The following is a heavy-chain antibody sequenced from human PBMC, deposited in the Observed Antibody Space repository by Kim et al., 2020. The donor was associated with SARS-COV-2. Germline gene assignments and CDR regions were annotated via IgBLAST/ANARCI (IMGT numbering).Heavy chain of an antibody. CDR2: INHSGST. Sequence: SETLSLTCAVYGGSFSGYYWSWIRQPPGKGLEWIGEINHSGSTNYNPSLKSRVTISVDTSKNQFSLKLSSVTAADTAVYYCARDLKTPGIAAPGGYYFDYWGQGTLVTVSS. CDR1: GGSFSGYY. V-gene: IGHV4-34*01. J-gene: IGHJ4*02. D-gene: IGHD6-13*01. CDR3: ARDLKTPGIAAPGGYYFDY.